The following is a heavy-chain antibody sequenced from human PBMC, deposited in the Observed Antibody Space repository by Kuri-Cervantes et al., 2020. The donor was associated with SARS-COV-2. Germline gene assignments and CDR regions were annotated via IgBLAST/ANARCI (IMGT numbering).Heavy chain of an antibody. Sequence: GESLKISCAASGFTFSSYSMNWVRQAPGKGLEWVSAIYSGGSTYYADSVKGRFTISRDNSKNTLYLQMSSLRAEDTAVYYCARETPWFGETLGPGWYFNLWGRGTLVTVSS. J-gene: IGHJ2*01. D-gene: IGHD3-10*01. CDR2: IYSGGST. CDR3: ARETPWFGETLGPGWYFNL. V-gene: IGHV3-53*01. CDR1: GFTFSSYS.